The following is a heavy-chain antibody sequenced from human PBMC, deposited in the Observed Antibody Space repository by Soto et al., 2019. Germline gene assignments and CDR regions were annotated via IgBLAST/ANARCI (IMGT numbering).Heavy chain of an antibody. CDR1: GGSISSYY. CDR2: IYYSGST. J-gene: IGHJ4*01. Sequence: QVQLQESGPGLVKPSETLSLTCTVSGGSISSYYWSWIRQPPGKGLEWIGYIYYSGSTNYNPSLKSRVTIPVDTSKTQVSLKLSSVTATDTSVYYGARRDGRAFDYWGHGTLVTGSS. CDR3: ARRDGRAFDY. V-gene: IGHV4-59*08.